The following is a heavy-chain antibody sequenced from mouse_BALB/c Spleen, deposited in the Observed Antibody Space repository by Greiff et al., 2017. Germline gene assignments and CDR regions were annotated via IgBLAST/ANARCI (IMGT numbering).Heavy chain of an antibody. CDR3: ARDAYGNYLDY. Sequence: QVQLQQSGPELVKPGASVRISCKASGYTFTSYYIHWVKQRPGQGLEWIGWIYPGNVNTKYNEKFKGKATLTADKSSSTAYMQLSSLTSEDSAVYFCARDAYGNYLDYWGQGTTLTVSS. CDR2: IYPGNVNT. J-gene: IGHJ2*01. D-gene: IGHD2-1*01. CDR1: GYTFTSYY. V-gene: IGHV1S56*01.